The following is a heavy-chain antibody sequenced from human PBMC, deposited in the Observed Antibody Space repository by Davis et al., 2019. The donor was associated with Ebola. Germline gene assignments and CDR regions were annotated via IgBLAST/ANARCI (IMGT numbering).Heavy chain of an antibody. Sequence: GESLKISCTSSGYTFTSYWNAPLRPMPGKGLEWIGIIYPRDSDTRYSPSFQGQVTISADKSITPAYLQWSSLKDSDTAMYFCARQRDVWGTNDYWGQGTLVTVSS. CDR1: GYTFTSYW. D-gene: IGHD3-16*01. CDR3: ARQRDVWGTNDY. J-gene: IGHJ4*02. V-gene: IGHV5-51*01. CDR2: IYPRDSDT.